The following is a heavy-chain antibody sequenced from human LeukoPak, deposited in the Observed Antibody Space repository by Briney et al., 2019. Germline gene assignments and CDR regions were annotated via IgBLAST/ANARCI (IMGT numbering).Heavy chain of an antibody. V-gene: IGHV3-66*01. D-gene: IGHD3-10*01. CDR3: ARGPMVRGGDFDDYYFDY. J-gene: IGHJ4*02. Sequence: PGGSLRLSCAASGFTVSSDYMSWVRQAPGKGLEWVSVIYSGGSTYYADSVKGRFTISRDNSKNTLYLQMNSLRAEDTAVYYCARGPMVRGGDFDDYYFDYWGQGTLVTVSS. CDR2: IYSGGST. CDR1: GFTVSSDY.